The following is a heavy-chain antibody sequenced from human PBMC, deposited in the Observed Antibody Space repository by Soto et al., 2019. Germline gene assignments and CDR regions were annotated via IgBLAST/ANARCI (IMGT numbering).Heavy chain of an antibody. Sequence: GPAGKVSCKASGHTFTSYGISWVRQAPGQGLEWMGWISAYNGNTNYAQKLQGRVTMTTDTSTSTAYMELRSLRSDDTAVYYCASTTMGGVRPGDYGMDVWGQGTTVTVSS. J-gene: IGHJ6*02. CDR1: GHTFTSYG. CDR2: ISAYNGNT. V-gene: IGHV1-18*01. D-gene: IGHD1-1*01. CDR3: ASTTMGGVRPGDYGMDV.